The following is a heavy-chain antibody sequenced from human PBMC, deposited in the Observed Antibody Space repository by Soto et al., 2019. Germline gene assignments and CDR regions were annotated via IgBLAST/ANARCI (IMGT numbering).Heavy chain of an antibody. D-gene: IGHD2-2*01. J-gene: IGHJ5*02. CDR1: GFTFSSYW. Sequence: PGGSLRLSCAASGFTFSSYWMHWVRQAPGKGLVWVSRINSDGSSTSYADSVKGRFTISRDNAKNTLYLQMNSLRAEDTAVYYCARGDYCISTSCYEALDNWFDPWGQGTLVTVSS. V-gene: IGHV3-74*01. CDR3: ARGDYCISTSCYEALDNWFDP. CDR2: INSDGSST.